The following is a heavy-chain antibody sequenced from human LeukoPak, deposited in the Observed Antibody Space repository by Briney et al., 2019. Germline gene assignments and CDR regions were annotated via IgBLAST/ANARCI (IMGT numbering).Heavy chain of an antibody. CDR2: ISSGGAYT. CDR1: GFTFRDYS. V-gene: IGHV3-23*01. J-gene: IGHJ6*02. CDR3: AKDPYSSSSGGPYAMDV. Sequence: GGSLRLSCAASGFTFRDYSMSWIRQAPGKGLEWVSSISSGGAYTYYADSVKGRFTISRDNSKNTLYLQMNSLRAEDTAVYYCAKDPYSSSSGGPYAMDVWGQGTTVTVSS. D-gene: IGHD6-6*01.